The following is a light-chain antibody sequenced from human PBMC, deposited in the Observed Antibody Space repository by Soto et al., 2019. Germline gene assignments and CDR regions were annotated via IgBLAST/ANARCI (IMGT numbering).Light chain of an antibody. Sequence: SYELTQTPSVSVAPGQTARITCGGNNIRNKSVQWYQQKPGQAPVVVVYDVTNRPSGIPERFSGSNSGNTATLTISRVEAGDEADYYCQVWDSSSDHWVFGGGTKLTVL. CDR2: DVT. V-gene: IGLV3-21*02. J-gene: IGLJ3*02. CDR3: QVWDSSSDHWV. CDR1: NIRNKS.